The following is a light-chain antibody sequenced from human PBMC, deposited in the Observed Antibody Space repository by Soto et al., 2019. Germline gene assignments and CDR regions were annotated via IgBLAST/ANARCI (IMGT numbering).Light chain of an antibody. V-gene: IGLV2-14*01. CDR1: ATDVGSYNY. J-gene: IGLJ3*02. CDR2: EVS. CDR3: SPFTSSLTWV. Sequence: QSVLTQPASVSGSPGQSITISCTGTATDVGSYNYVSWYQQHPNKAPKLMIYEVSNRPSGISNRFFGSKSGNTASLTISGLQAEDEADYYCSPFTSSLTWVFGGGTKVTV.